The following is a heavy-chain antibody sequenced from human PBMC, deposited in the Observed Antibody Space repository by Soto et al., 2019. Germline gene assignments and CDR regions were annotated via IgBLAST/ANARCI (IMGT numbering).Heavy chain of an antibody. CDR3: AREDRDRETGLVPAAIDGMDV. Sequence: QVQLVQSGAEVKKPGSSVKVSCKASGGTFSRYSITWVRQAPGHGLEWIGRIIPIVGIASYAQKFQGRVTITADESPSTAYMELSSLRSDDTAVYYCAREDRDRETGLVPAAIDGMDVWGQGTTVTVSS. V-gene: IGHV1-69*08. J-gene: IGHJ6*02. D-gene: IGHD2-2*01. CDR1: GGTFSRYS. CDR2: IIPIVGIA.